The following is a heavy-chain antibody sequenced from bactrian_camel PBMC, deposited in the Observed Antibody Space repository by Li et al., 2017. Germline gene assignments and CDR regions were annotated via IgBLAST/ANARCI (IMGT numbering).Heavy chain of an antibody. D-gene: IGHD1*01. CDR2: IDSAGDT. V-gene: IGHV3S55*01. J-gene: IGHJ4*01. CDR1: EDHHPDFC. Sequence: HVQLVESGGGSVQAGGSLRLSCTVLEDHHPDFCLGWFRQAPGKDREGVATIDSAGDTNYAEFVKGRFNISKDHAEDTLYLQMNSLHTKDTATYYCAIAEQGATTMRRGPGTQVTVS.